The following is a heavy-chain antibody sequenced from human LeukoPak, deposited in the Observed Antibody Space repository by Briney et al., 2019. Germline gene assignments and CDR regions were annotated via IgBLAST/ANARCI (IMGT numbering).Heavy chain of an antibody. CDR3: ARGDLGTGPYYYYYYMDV. Sequence: SVKVSCKASGGTFSSYAISWVRQAPGQGLEWMGGIIPIFGTANYAQKFQGRVTITADESTSTAYMELSSLRSEDTAVYYCARGDLGTGPYYYYYYMDVWGKGTTVTVSS. D-gene: IGHD3-3*01. CDR2: IIPIFGTA. J-gene: IGHJ6*03. CDR1: GGTFSSYA. V-gene: IGHV1-69*13.